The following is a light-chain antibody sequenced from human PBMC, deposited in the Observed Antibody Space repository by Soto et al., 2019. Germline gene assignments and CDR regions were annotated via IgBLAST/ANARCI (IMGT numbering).Light chain of an antibody. CDR1: RSKIGNNY. V-gene: IGLV1-51*02. CDR3: GTWDSSLSAVV. CDR2: ENN. J-gene: IGLJ2*01. Sequence: QAVLTQPPPVSPAPGQKVTIPRPGSRSKIGNNYVSWYQQLPGTAPKLLIYENNKRPSGIPDRFSGSKSGTSATLGITGLQTGDEADYYCGTWDSSLSAVVFGGGTKVTV.